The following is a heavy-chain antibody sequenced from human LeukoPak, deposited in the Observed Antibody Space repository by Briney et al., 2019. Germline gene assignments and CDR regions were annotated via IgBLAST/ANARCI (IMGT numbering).Heavy chain of an antibody. D-gene: IGHD1-26*01. V-gene: IGHV4-34*01. CDR2: INHSGST. CDR3: ARLGGSYYVYFDY. J-gene: IGHJ4*02. CDR1: GGSFSGYY. Sequence: SETLSLTCAVYGGSFSGYYWSWIRQPPGKGLEWIGEINHSGSTNYNPSLKSRVTISVDTSKNQFSLKLSSVTAADTAVYYCARLGGSYYVYFDYWGQRTLVTVSS.